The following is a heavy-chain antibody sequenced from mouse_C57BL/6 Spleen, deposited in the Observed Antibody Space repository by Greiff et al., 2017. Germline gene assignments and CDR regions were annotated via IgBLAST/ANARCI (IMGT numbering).Heavy chain of an antibody. CDR3: ASSAYGNYLYY. V-gene: IGHV1-39*01. J-gene: IGHJ2*01. Sequence: LVEPGASVKISCKASGYSFTDYNMNWVKQSNGKILEWLGGMNPNNGTTSDNQNFKGKATLTVDQSSSTAYMQLNSLTSEDSAVYYCASSAYGNYLYYWGQGTTLTVSS. CDR2: MNPNNGTT. D-gene: IGHD2-1*01. CDR1: GYSFTDYN.